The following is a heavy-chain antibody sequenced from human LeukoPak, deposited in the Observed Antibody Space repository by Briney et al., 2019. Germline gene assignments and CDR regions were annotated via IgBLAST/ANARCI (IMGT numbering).Heavy chain of an antibody. V-gene: IGHV3-7*01. Sequence: QSGGSLRLSCAASGFTFSSYWMSWVRQAPGKGLEWVANIKQDGSQKYYVDSVKGRFTISRDNAKNSLYLQMNSLRAEDTAVYYCARDFYGSGFDFDYWGQGTLVTVSS. CDR1: GFTFSSYW. D-gene: IGHD3-10*01. CDR2: IKQDGSQK. CDR3: ARDFYGSGFDFDY. J-gene: IGHJ4*02.